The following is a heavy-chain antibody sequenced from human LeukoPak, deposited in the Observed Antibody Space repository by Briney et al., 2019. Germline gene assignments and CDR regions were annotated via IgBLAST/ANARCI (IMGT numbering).Heavy chain of an antibody. CDR1: TDSRNTYY. D-gene: IGHD2-15*01. CDR3: VRLRWELLTPYFDH. V-gene: IGHV4-59*01. J-gene: IGHJ4*02. Sequence: SETLSLTCSVSTDSRNTYYWSWIRQSPGKGLEWIGHIYHSGSTDYNPSLKSRVTISIDMSRKEFSLKLTSVTVADTAVYYCVRLRWELLTPYFDHWGQGSLVIVSS. CDR2: IYHSGST.